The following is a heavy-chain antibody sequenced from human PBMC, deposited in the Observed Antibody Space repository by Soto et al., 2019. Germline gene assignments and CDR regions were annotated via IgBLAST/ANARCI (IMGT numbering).Heavy chain of an antibody. CDR3: ARGWGRIFDY. Sequence: ASETLSLTCAVYGGSFSGYYWNWIRQPPGKGLEWIGEINHSGSTNYNPSLKSRVTISVDASKNQFSLKLSSVTAADTAVYYCARGWGRIFDYWGQGTLVTSPQ. V-gene: IGHV4-34*01. CDR2: INHSGST. CDR1: GGSFSGYY. D-gene: IGHD7-27*01. J-gene: IGHJ4*02.